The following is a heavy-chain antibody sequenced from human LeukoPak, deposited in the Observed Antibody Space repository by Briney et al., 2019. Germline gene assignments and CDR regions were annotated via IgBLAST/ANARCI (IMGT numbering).Heavy chain of an antibody. CDR2: ISIGGGTT. J-gene: IGHJ4*02. Sequence: SGGSLRLSCAASGFTFSSYAMSWVRQAPGKGLEWVSDISIGGGTTYHADSVKGRFTISRDDSKNTLYLQMNSLRAEDAAVYYCVKSSGSYPPTFDYWGQGTLVTVSS. D-gene: IGHD1-26*01. V-gene: IGHV3-23*01. CDR1: GFTFSSYA. CDR3: VKSSGSYPPTFDY.